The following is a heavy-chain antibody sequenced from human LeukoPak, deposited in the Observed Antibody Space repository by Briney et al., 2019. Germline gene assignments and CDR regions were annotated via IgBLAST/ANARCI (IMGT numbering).Heavy chain of an antibody. CDR1: GYTFTSCD. CDR2: MNPNSGNT. CDR3: ARSVEGYDFWSGYYWWFDP. J-gene: IGHJ5*02. Sequence: ASVKVSCKASGYTFTSCDINWGRQATGQGLEWMGWMNPNSGNTGYAQKFQGRVTMTRNTSISTAYMELSSLRSEDTAVYYCARSVEGYDFWSGYYWWFDPWGQGTLVTVSS. V-gene: IGHV1-8*01. D-gene: IGHD3-3*01.